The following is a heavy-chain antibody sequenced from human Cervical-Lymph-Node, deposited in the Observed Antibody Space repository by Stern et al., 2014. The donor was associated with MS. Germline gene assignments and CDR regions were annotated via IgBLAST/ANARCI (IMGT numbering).Heavy chain of an antibody. Sequence: QVQLVQSGAEVKKPGASVKVSCKASGGTFSSYAISWVRQAPGQGLEWMGWIIPISGTANYAQKFQGRVTITADTSTRTAYIELSSLRSEDTAVYYCARSPGIAVAGLDWYFDLWGRGTLVTVSS. D-gene: IGHD6-19*01. CDR3: ARSPGIAVAGLDWYFDL. CDR1: GGTFSSYA. V-gene: IGHV1-69*06. CDR2: IIPISGTA. J-gene: IGHJ2*01.